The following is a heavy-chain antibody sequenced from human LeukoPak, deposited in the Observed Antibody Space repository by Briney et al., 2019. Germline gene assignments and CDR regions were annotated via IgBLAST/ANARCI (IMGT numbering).Heavy chain of an antibody. Sequence: KPSETLSLTCTVFGGSISTSTYYWGWIRQPPGKGLEWIGSISYSGSTYNNPSLKSRVTISVDTSKNQFSLKLSSVTAPDTAVYYCARRVYSGSYNWYSNLWGRGTLVTVSS. V-gene: IGHV4-39*01. CDR3: ARRVYSGSYNWYSNL. J-gene: IGHJ2*01. CDR1: GGSISTSTYY. CDR2: ISYSGST. D-gene: IGHD1-26*01.